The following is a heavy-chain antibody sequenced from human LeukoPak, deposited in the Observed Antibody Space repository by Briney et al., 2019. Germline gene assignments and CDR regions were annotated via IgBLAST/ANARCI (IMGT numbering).Heavy chain of an antibody. Sequence: GGSLRLSFAASGFTFSSFWMSWVRQAPGKGLEWLANIKQDGSEKYYVDSVKGRFTISRDDAKNSLYLQMNSLRAEDTAVYYCARDYGDYGGGDYWGQGTLVTVSS. D-gene: IGHD4-17*01. CDR1: GFTFSSFW. CDR2: IKQDGSEK. V-gene: IGHV3-7*03. CDR3: ARDYGDYGGGDY. J-gene: IGHJ4*02.